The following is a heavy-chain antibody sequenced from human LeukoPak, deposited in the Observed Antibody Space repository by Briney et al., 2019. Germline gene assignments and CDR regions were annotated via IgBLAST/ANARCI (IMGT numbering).Heavy chain of an antibody. V-gene: IGHV3-30-3*01. D-gene: IGHD1-1*01. J-gene: IGHJ4*02. Sequence: QPGGSLRLSCAASGFIFSSHTMHWVRQAPGKGLEWVALISKDGTNDYYADSVKGRFTISRDNSKNTLYLQMNSLISEDTAVNYCARSTLGTMTRLGDYWGQGTLVTVSS. CDR2: ISKDGTND. CDR1: GFIFSSHT. CDR3: ARSTLGTMTRLGDY.